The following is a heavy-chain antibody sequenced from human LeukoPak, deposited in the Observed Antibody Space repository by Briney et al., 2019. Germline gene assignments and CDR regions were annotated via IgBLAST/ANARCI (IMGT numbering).Heavy chain of an antibody. CDR1: GYTFTSYY. D-gene: IGHD5-18*01. CDR3: AGQAYSYGSPLQTHFDY. CDR2: INPSGGST. J-gene: IGHJ4*02. V-gene: IGHV1-46*01. Sequence: ASVKVSCKASGYTFTSYYVHWVRQAPGQGLEWMGIINPSGGSTSYAQKFQGRVTMTRDTSTSTVYMELSSLRSEDTAVYYCAGQAYSYGSPLQTHFDYWGQGTLVTVSS.